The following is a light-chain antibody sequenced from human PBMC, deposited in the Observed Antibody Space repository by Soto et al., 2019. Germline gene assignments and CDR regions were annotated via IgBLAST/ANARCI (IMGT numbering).Light chain of an antibody. Sequence: QSALTQPASLSGSPVQSIAISCTGTSSDVGGYNYVSWYQQHTGKAPKLILCNVSNRPSGVSDRFSGAKSGNTASLTISGLQTEDEADYYCSSYTTSSTYVFGTGTKLTVL. CDR2: NVS. CDR1: SSDVGGYNY. V-gene: IGLV2-14*01. CDR3: SSYTTSSTYV. J-gene: IGLJ1*01.